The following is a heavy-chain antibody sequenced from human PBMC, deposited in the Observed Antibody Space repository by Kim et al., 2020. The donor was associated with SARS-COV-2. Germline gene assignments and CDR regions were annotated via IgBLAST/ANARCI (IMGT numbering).Heavy chain of an antibody. Sequence: GGSLRLSCAASGFTFSSYSMNWVRQAPGKGLEWVSSISSSGSYMYYTDSVKGRFTISRDNAKNSLFLQMNSLRAEDMAVYYCARASYSSAWLVDYWGQGTLVTFSS. J-gene: IGHJ4*02. V-gene: IGHV3-21*01. CDR2: ISSSGSYM. CDR1: GFTFSSYS. D-gene: IGHD6-19*01. CDR3: ARASYSSAWLVDY.